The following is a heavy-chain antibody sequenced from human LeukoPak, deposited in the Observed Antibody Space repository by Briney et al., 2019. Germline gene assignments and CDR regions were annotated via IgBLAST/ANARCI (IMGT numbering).Heavy chain of an antibody. Sequence: GASVKVSCKTSGYTFTGYYLHWVRQAPGQGLEWMGWINPKNGDTKYAQNFQGRVTMTRDTSISTAYMDLISLKSDDTAVYFCARDRGFGDDPWGQGTLVTASS. CDR2: INPKNGDT. D-gene: IGHD3-16*01. CDR3: ARDRGFGDDP. V-gene: IGHV1-2*02. CDR1: GYTFTGYY. J-gene: IGHJ5*02.